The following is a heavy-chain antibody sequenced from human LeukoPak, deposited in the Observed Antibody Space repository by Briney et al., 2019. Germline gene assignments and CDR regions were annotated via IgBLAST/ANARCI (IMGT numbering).Heavy chain of an antibody. J-gene: IGHJ5*02. Sequence: SETLSLTCTVSGGSISSYYWSWIRQPAGKGLEWIGRIYTSGSTDYNPSLKSRVTMSVDTSKNQFSLKLSSVTAADTAVYYCARDSGTTGDVKFDPWGQGTLVTVSS. V-gene: IGHV4-4*07. CDR2: IYTSGST. D-gene: IGHD3-10*01. CDR1: GGSISSYY. CDR3: ARDSGTTGDVKFDP.